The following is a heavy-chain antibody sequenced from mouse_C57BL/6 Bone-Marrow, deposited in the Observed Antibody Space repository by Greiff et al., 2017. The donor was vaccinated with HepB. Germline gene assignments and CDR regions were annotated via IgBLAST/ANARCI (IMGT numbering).Heavy chain of an antibody. Sequence: VQLQQSGPGLVKPSQSLSLTCSVTGYSITSGYYWNWIRQFPGNKLEWMGYISYDGSNNYNPSLKNRISITRDTSKNQFFLKLNSVTTEDTATYYCARLGYYGFFAYWGQGTLVTVSA. CDR3: ARLGYYGFFAY. CDR2: ISYDGSN. J-gene: IGHJ3*01. V-gene: IGHV3-6*01. D-gene: IGHD1-1*01. CDR1: GYSITSGYY.